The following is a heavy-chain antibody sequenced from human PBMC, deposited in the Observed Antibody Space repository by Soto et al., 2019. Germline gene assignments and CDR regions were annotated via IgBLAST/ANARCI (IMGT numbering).Heavy chain of an antibody. CDR1: GFTFINYA. CDR2: ISSRGSDT. J-gene: IGHJ4*02. V-gene: IGHV3-23*01. CDR3: AKDTYSSSWYF. D-gene: IGHD6-13*01. Sequence: GGSLRLSCAGSGFTFINYAMTWVHQAPGKGLEWVSSISSRGSDTYYVDSVKGRFTISRDNSKNTLYLQMNSLRAEDTAVYHCAKDTYSSSWYFWGQGTLVTVSS.